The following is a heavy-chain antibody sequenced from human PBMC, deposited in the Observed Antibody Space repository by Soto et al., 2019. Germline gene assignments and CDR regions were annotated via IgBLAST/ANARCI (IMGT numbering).Heavy chain of an antibody. V-gene: IGHV3-23*01. D-gene: IGHD3-3*01. Sequence: GGSLRLSCAASGFTFSSYAMSWVRQAPGKGLEWVSAISGSGGSTYYADSVKGRFTISRDNSKNTLYLQMNSLRAEDTAVYYCAKSPLFHFGVVINAFDIWGQGTMVTVSS. CDR1: GFTFSSYA. CDR2: ISGSGGST. CDR3: AKSPLFHFGVVINAFDI. J-gene: IGHJ3*02.